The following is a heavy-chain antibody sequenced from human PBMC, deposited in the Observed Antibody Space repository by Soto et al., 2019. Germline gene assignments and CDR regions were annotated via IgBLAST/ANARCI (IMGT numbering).Heavy chain of an antibody. Sequence: QMQLVQSGAEVKKSGSSVKVSCKASGGTSSNFVITWVRQVPGQGLEGLGGILPMFGAVKYAQKFQDRLTITADRSTNTAAMELGSLRPDDTAVYYCARPKRSGYDRGDSYYHTMDVWGHGTTVTVS. CDR2: ILPMFGAV. J-gene: IGHJ6*02. D-gene: IGHD2-21*02. CDR1: GGTSSNFV. CDR3: ARPKRSGYDRGDSYYHTMDV. V-gene: IGHV1-69*06.